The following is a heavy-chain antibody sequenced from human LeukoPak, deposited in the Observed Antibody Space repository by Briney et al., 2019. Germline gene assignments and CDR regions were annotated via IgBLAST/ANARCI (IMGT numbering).Heavy chain of an antibody. V-gene: IGHV5-51*01. CDR2: IYPGDSDI. J-gene: IGHJ4*02. Sequence: KSGESLKISCKGSGYSFTNYWIGWVRQMPGKGLECMGIIYPGDSDIRYSPSFQGQVTISADKSISTAYLQLSSLKASDTAIYYCARQLRGVPGPSFDYWGQGTLVTVSS. CDR1: GYSFTNYW. D-gene: IGHD3-10*01. CDR3: ARQLRGVPGPSFDY.